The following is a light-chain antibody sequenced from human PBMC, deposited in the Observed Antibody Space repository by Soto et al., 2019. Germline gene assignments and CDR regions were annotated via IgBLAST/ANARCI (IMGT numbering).Light chain of an antibody. CDR3: QTWGTGIHWV. J-gene: IGLJ3*02. Sequence: QLVLTQSPSASASLGASVKLTCTLCSGHSSYAIAWHQQQPEKGPRYLMKLNSDGSHSKGDGIPDRFSGSSSGAERYLTISSLQSEDEADYYCQTWGTGIHWVFGGGTQLTVL. CDR2: LNSDGSH. V-gene: IGLV4-69*01. CDR1: SGHSSYA.